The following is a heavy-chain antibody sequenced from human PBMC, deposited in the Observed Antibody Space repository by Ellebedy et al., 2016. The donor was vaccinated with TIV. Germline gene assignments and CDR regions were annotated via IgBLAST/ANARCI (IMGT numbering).Heavy chain of an antibody. CDR2: ISGKGDGP. CDR1: GFTFSGFA. CDR3: GRGDPGDS. V-gene: IGHV3-23*01. J-gene: IGHJ4*02. Sequence: PGGSLRLSCVASGFTFSGFAMTWLRQAPGKGLDWVSGISGKGDGPYYADSVKGRFTISRDNSKNTLYLQMNSLRVEDTAVYYCGRGDPGDSWGQGTLVTVSS.